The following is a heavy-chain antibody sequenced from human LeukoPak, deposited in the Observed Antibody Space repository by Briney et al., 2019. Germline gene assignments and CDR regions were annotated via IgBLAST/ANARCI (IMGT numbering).Heavy chain of an antibody. CDR3: ARGTYYYSSSGHYSESFDY. CDR2: LYRGGET. CDR1: GFPVSSNY. J-gene: IGHJ4*02. D-gene: IGHD3-22*01. V-gene: IGHV3-53*01. Sequence: PGGSLRLSCAASGFPVSSNYMSWVRQPPGKGLEWVSVLYRGGETYYADSVKGRFTISRDNYKNTLYLQMNSLRAEDTAVYYCARGTYYYSSSGHYSESFDYWGQGTLVTVSS.